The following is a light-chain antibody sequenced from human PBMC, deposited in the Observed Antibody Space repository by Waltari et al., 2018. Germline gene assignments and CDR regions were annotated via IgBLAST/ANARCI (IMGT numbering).Light chain of an antibody. J-gene: IGLJ3*02. CDR3: LSYTTSDTWV. CDR2: EVT. Sequence: QSALTQIPSVSGSPGQSVTISCTGTSSDIGHFPRVSWYQKAPGTAPKLLIYEVTNRPSGVPDRFSGSKSGNTASLTISGLQADDEADYYCLSYTTSDTWVFGGGTK. CDR1: SSDIGHFPR. V-gene: IGLV2-18*02.